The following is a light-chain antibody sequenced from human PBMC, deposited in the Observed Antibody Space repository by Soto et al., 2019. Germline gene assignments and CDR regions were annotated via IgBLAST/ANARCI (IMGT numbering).Light chain of an antibody. CDR3: SSYTTTFTWV. J-gene: IGLJ3*02. V-gene: IGLV2-14*01. CDR2: GVT. Sequence: QSALTQPASVSGSPGQSITISCTGTSSDVGGHNFVSWYQQHPGKAPKLLIYGVTDRPSGTSNRFSGSKSGSTASLTISGLQPEDEADYYCSSYTTTFTWVFGGGTKLTVL. CDR1: SSDVGGHNF.